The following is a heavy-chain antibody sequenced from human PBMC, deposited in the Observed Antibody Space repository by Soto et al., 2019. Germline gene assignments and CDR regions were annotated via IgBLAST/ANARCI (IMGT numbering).Heavy chain of an antibody. D-gene: IGHD1-26*01. CDR1: GFTFSSYW. Sequence: EVQLVESGGGLVQPGGSLRLSCAASGFTFSSYWMSWVRQAPGKGLEWVANIKQDGSEKYYVDSVKGRFTISRDNAKNSPYLQMNSLRAEDTAVYYCARFGSSPSLDYWGQGTLVTVSS. V-gene: IGHV3-7*01. J-gene: IGHJ4*02. CDR2: IKQDGSEK. CDR3: ARFGSSPSLDY.